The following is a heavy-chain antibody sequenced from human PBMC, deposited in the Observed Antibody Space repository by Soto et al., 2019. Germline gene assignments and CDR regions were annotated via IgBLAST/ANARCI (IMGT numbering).Heavy chain of an antibody. CDR1: GGSISSYY. D-gene: IGHD6-13*01. Sequence: SETLSLTCTVSGGSISSYYWSWIRQPPGKGLEWIGYIYYSGSTNYNPSLKSRVTISVDTSKNQFSLKLSSVTAADTAVYYCARAGWYSSSWALDYWGQGTLVTVSS. CDR3: ARAGWYSSSWALDY. V-gene: IGHV4-59*01. J-gene: IGHJ4*02. CDR2: IYYSGST.